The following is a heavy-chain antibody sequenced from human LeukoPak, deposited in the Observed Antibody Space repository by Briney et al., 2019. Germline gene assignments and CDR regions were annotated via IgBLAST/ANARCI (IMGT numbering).Heavy chain of an antibody. J-gene: IGHJ4*02. V-gene: IGHV3-30*03. CDR2: ISYDGSNK. CDR1: GFTFSSYG. Sequence: PGRSLRLSCAASGFTFSSYGMHWVRQAPGRGLEWVAVISYDGSNKYYADSVKGRFTISRDNSKNTLYLQMNSLRAEDTAVYYCASTQRGDYFDYWGQGTLVTVSS. D-gene: IGHD2-15*01. CDR3: ASTQRGDYFDY.